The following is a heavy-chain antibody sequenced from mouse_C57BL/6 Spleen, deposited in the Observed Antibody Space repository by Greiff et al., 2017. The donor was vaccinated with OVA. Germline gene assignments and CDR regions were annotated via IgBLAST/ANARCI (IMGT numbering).Heavy chain of an antibody. J-gene: IGHJ1*03. D-gene: IGHD1-1*01. V-gene: IGHV14-1*01. CDR3: TTTVVSSSYWYFDV. Sequence: EVQLQQSGAELVRPGASVKLSCTASGFNIKDYYMHWVKQRPEQGLEWIGRIDPEDGDTEYAPKFQGKATMTADTSSNTAYLQLSSLTSEDTAVYYCTTTVVSSSYWYFDVWGTGTTVTVSS. CDR1: GFNIKDYY. CDR2: IDPEDGDT.